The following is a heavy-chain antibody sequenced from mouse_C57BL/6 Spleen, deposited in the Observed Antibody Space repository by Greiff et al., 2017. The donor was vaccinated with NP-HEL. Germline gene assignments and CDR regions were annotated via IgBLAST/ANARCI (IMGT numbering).Heavy chain of an antibody. V-gene: IGHV1-80*01. CDR3: ARAEYYGSSNYFDF. D-gene: IGHD1-1*01. CDR2: IYPGDGDT. Sequence: QVQLQQSGAGMVKPGASVKISCKASGYAFSSYWMNWVKQRPGKGLEWIGQIYPGDGDTNYNRKFKGKATLTADKSSSTAYMQLSSLTSEDSAVYFCARAEYYGSSNYFDFWGKGTTLTVSS. J-gene: IGHJ2*01. CDR1: GYAFSSYW.